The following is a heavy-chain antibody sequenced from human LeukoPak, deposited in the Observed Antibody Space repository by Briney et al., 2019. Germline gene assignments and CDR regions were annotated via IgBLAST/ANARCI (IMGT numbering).Heavy chain of an antibody. Sequence: ASVKVSCKASGGTFSSYTISWVRQAPGQGLEWMGRIIPILGIANYAQKFQGRVTITTDESTSTAYMELSSLRSEDTAVYYCAIRSPNSVWEWSLDYWGQGTLVTVSS. J-gene: IGHJ4*02. CDR3: AIRSPNSVWEWSLDY. V-gene: IGHV1-69*02. CDR2: IIPILGIA. D-gene: IGHD3-3*01. CDR1: GGTFSSYT.